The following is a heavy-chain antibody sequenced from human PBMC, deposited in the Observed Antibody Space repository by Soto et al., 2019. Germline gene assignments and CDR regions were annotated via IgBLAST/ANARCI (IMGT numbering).Heavy chain of an antibody. D-gene: IGHD3-9*01. CDR1: GGSISSSRYY. Sequence: WETLSLTCTVSGGSISSSRYYWGWIRQPPGKGLEWIGSIYYSGSTYYNPSLKSRVTISVDTSKNQFSLKLSSVTAADTAVYYCARHVGGLTYYDILTVRDTHNWFDPWGQGTLVTVSS. CDR2: IYYSGST. V-gene: IGHV4-39*01. J-gene: IGHJ5*02. CDR3: ARHVGGLTYYDILTVRDTHNWFDP.